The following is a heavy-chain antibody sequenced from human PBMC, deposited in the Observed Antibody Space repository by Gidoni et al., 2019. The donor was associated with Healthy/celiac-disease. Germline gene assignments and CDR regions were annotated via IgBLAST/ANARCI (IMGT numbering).Heavy chain of an antibody. Sequence: QVQLVQSGAEVKKPGSSVKVYCKASGGTFSSYAISWVRQAPGQGLEWMGGIIPIFGTANYAQKFQGRVTITADESTSTAYMELSSLRSEDTAVYYCARGEEGMTLPRNYYMDVWGKGTTVTVSS. CDR3: ARGEEGMTLPRNYYMDV. V-gene: IGHV1-69*01. CDR2: IIPIFGTA. D-gene: IGHD2-21*02. J-gene: IGHJ6*03. CDR1: GGTFSSYA.